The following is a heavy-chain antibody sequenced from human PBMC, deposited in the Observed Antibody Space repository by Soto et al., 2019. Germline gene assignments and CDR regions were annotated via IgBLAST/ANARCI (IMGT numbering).Heavy chain of an antibody. J-gene: IGHJ3*02. CDR3: ARYHRSGWPSNVFDI. CDR2: TYYRSKWHN. V-gene: IGHV6-1*01. Sequence: SQTLSLTCAISGDSVSRNSAAWNWIRQSPSRGLEWLGRTYYRSKWHNDYAVSVKGRITINPDASKNQFSLQLNSVTPEDTAVYYCARYHRSGWPSNVFDIWAQGTLVTVSS. D-gene: IGHD6-19*01. CDR1: GDSVSRNSAA.